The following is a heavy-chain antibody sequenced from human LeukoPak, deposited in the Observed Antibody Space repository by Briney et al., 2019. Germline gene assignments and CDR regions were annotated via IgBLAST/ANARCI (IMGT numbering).Heavy chain of an antibody. CDR3: ARAATVTTLGYYYYGMNV. Sequence: SVKVSCKASGGTLSSYAISWVRQAPGQGLEWMGRIIPILGIANYAQKFQGRVAITADKSTSTAYMELSSLRSEDTAVYYCARAATVTTLGYYYYGMNVWGQGITVTVSS. D-gene: IGHD4-17*01. CDR2: IIPILGIA. V-gene: IGHV1-69*04. J-gene: IGHJ6*02. CDR1: GGTLSSYA.